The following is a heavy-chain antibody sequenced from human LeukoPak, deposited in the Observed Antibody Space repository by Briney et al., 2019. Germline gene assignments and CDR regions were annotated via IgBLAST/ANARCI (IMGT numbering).Heavy chain of an antibody. D-gene: IGHD6-25*01. CDR2: ISGDGYAT. V-gene: IGHV3-43*02. Sequence: VGSLRLSCAASGFTFSSYSMNWVRQAPGKGLEWVSLISGDGYATYYADSVKGRFTISRDNSKNSLYLQMNSLRTEDTALYYCAKDKSPGYPWGALDIWGQGTMVTVSS. J-gene: IGHJ3*02. CDR1: GFTFSSYS. CDR3: AKDKSPGYPWGALDI.